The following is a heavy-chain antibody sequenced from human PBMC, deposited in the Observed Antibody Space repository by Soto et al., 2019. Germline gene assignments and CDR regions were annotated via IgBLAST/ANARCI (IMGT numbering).Heavy chain of an antibody. V-gene: IGHV3-30*18. CDR2: ISYDGSNK. CDR3: AKDGPRYDFWSGFGRKYYYYGMDV. CDR1: GFTFSSYG. D-gene: IGHD3-3*01. J-gene: IGHJ6*02. Sequence: GGSLRLSCAASGFTFSSYGMHWVRQAPGKGLEWVAVISYDGSNKYYADSVKGRFTISRDNSKNTLYLQMNSLRAEDTAVYYCAKDGPRYDFWSGFGRKYYYYGMDVWGQGTTVTVSS.